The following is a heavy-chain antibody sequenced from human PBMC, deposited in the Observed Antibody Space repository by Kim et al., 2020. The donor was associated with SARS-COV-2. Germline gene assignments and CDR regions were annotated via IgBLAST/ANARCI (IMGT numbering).Heavy chain of an antibody. D-gene: IGHD4-17*01. V-gene: IGHV4-31*03. J-gene: IGHJ4*02. Sequence: SETLSLTCTVSGGSISSGGYYWSWIRQHPGKGLEWIGYIYYSGSTYYNPSLKSRVTISVDTSKNQFSLKLISMTAADTAVYYCARGWVNYGGNSGSFDYWGQVTLVTVSS. CDR1: GGSISSGGYY. CDR3: ARGWVNYGGNSGSFDY. CDR2: IYYSGST.